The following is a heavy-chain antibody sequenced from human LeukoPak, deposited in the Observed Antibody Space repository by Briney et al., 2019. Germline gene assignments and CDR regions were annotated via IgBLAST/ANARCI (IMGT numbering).Heavy chain of an antibody. Sequence: PSQTLSLTCTVSGGPISSGDYYWSWIRQPPGKGLEWVGYIYYSGSTYYNPSLKSRVTISVDTSKNQFSLKLSSVTAADTAVYFCARDRANSPYYFDYWGQGTLVTVSS. CDR2: IYYSGST. CDR1: GGPISSGDYY. D-gene: IGHD4/OR15-4a*01. J-gene: IGHJ4*02. V-gene: IGHV4-30-4*01. CDR3: ARDRANSPYYFDY.